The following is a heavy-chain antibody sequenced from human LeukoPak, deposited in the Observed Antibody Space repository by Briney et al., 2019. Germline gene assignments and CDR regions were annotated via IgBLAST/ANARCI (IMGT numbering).Heavy chain of an antibody. Sequence: KPSETLSLTCTVSGGSISSYYWSWIRQPPGKGLEWIGYIYYSGSTNYNPSLKSRVTISVDTSKNQFSLKLSSVTAADTAVYYCARGYSSGWLGYWGQGTLVTDSS. D-gene: IGHD6-19*01. V-gene: IGHV4-59*01. CDR2: IYYSGST. J-gene: IGHJ4*02. CDR1: GGSISSYY. CDR3: ARGYSSGWLGY.